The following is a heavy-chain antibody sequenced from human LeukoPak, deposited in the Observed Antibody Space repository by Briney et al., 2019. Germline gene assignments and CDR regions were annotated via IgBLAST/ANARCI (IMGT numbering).Heavy chain of an antibody. CDR3: ATSRRFLETCFDY. J-gene: IGHJ4*02. CDR1: GYTFTSYY. Sequence: ASVKVSCKAFGYTFTSYYMHWVRQAPGQGLEWMGIINPSGGSTSYAQKFQGRVTMTRDMSTSTVYMELSSLRSEDTAVYYCATSRRFLETCFDYWGQGTLVTVSS. CDR2: INPSGGST. D-gene: IGHD3-3*01. V-gene: IGHV1-46*01.